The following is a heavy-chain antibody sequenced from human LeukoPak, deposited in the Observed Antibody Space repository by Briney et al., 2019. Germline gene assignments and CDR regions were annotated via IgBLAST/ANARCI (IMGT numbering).Heavy chain of an antibody. CDR2: INPSGGST. D-gene: IGHD3-10*01. CDR3: ARVQYYYGSGSYGFFDS. Sequence: ASVKVSCKASGYTFTSYYMHWVQQASGQGLEWMGIINPSGGSTTYAQKFQGRVTMTRDTSTSTVYMELSSLRSEDTAVYYCARVQYYYGSGSYGFFDSWGQGTLVTVSS. CDR1: GYTFTSYY. V-gene: IGHV1-46*01. J-gene: IGHJ4*02.